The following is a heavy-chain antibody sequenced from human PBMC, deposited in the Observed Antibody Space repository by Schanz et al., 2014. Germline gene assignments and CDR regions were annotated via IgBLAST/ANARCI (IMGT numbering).Heavy chain of an antibody. CDR3: ARERGVRGGGVWKVNWFDP. D-gene: IGHD3-10*01. CDR2: ISAYNGNT. Sequence: QVQLVQSGSELKKPGASVKVSCKASGYTFTSYGISWVRQAPGQGLEWMGWISAYNGNTNYAQKLQGRVTITADKSTSTAYMELSSLRSEDTAVYYCARERGVRGGGVWKVNWFDPWGQGTLVTVSS. V-gene: IGHV1-18*01. CDR1: GYTFTSYG. J-gene: IGHJ5*02.